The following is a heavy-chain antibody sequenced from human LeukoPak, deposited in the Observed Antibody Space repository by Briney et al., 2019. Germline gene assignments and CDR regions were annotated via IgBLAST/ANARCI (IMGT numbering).Heavy chain of an antibody. Sequence: SETLSLTCGVSGGSFSAYYWSWIRQPPGKGLELIGEINHSGRTNYNPSLKSRVTISVDTSKNQFSLNLSSVTAADTAVYYCARSPLPGNYGDWFDPWGQGTLVIVSS. J-gene: IGHJ5*02. CDR2: INHSGRT. CDR1: GGSFSAYY. D-gene: IGHD3-9*01. V-gene: IGHV4-34*01. CDR3: ARSPLPGNYGDWFDP.